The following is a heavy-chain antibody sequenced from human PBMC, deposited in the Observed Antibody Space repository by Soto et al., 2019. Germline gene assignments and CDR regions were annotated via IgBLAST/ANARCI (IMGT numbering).Heavy chain of an antibody. J-gene: IGHJ4*02. V-gene: IGHV3-48*02. CDR1: GFTFSSYS. CDR2: ISSSSSTI. D-gene: IGHD3-22*01. CDR3: ARAWGDYYDSSGYYDY. Sequence: GGSLRLSCAASGFTFSSYSMNWVRQAPGKGLEWVSYISSSSSTIYYADSVKGRFTISRDNAKNSLYLQMNSLRDEDTAVYYCARAWGDYYDSSGYYDYWGQGTLVTVSS.